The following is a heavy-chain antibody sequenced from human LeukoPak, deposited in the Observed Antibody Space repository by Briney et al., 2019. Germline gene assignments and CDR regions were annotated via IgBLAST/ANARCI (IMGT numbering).Heavy chain of an antibody. D-gene: IGHD1-26*01. CDR1: GYTITELS. V-gene: IGHV1-24*01. Sequence: ASVKVSCKVSGYTITELSIHWVRRAPGKGLEWMGGFDREDDEIMYARKFQGRVTVTEDTSTDTAVMELRSLKSEDTAVYYCATAPLVGVPTFLDSWGQGTLVTVSS. CDR3: ATAPLVGVPTFLDS. CDR2: FDREDDEI. J-gene: IGHJ4*02.